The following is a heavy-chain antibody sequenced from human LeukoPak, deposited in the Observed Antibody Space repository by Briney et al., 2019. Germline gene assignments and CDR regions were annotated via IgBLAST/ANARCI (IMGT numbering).Heavy chain of an antibody. J-gene: IGHJ4*02. D-gene: IGHD1-26*01. CDR1: GFTFSSYA. CDR3: AKWPEGATPKFHY. CDR2: ISGSGGVT. V-gene: IGHV3-23*01. Sequence: PGGSLRLSCAASGFTFSSYAMSWVRQAPGKGLEWVSTISGSGGVTYYPESVRGRFTISRDNSKNTLHLQMDSLRAEDTAIYYCAKWPEGATPKFHYWGQGTLVTVSS.